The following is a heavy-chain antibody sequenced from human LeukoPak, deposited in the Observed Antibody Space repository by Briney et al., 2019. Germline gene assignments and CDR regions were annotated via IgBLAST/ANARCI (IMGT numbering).Heavy chain of an antibody. CDR2: IIPIFGTA. J-gene: IGHJ5*02. V-gene: IGHV1-69*13. Sequence: SVKVSCKASGGTFSSYAISWVRQAPGQGLEWMGGIIPIFGTANYAQKFQGRVTITADESTSTAYMELSSLRSEDTAVYYCARTVSYYDFWSGHDNWFDPWGQGTLVTVSS. CDR1: GGTFSSYA. D-gene: IGHD3-3*01. CDR3: ARTVSYYDFWSGHDNWFDP.